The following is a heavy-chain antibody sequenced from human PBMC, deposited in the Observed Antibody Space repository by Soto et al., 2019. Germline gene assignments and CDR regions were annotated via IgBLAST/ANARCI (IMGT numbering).Heavy chain of an antibody. V-gene: IGHV4-34*01. Sequence: SETLSLTCAVYGGSFSGYYWSWIRQPPGKGLEWIGEINHSGSTNYNPSLKSRVTISVDTSKNQFSLKLSSVTAADTAVYYCARKSFITMVRGAKNWFDPWGQGTLVTVSS. CDR3: ARKSFITMVRGAKNWFDP. CDR2: INHSGST. J-gene: IGHJ5*02. D-gene: IGHD3-10*01. CDR1: GGSFSGYY.